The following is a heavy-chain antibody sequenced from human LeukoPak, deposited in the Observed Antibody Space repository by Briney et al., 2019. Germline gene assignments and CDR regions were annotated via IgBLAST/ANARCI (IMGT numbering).Heavy chain of an antibody. Sequence: SETPSLTCTVSGGSISSSSYYWGWIRQPPGKGLEWIGSIYYSGSTYYNPSLKSRVTISVDTSKNQFSLKLSSVTAADTAVYYCARERTTGNFDPWGQGTLVTVSS. CDR2: IYYSGST. D-gene: IGHD1-1*01. CDR3: ARERTTGNFDP. J-gene: IGHJ5*02. CDR1: GGSISSSSYY. V-gene: IGHV4-39*07.